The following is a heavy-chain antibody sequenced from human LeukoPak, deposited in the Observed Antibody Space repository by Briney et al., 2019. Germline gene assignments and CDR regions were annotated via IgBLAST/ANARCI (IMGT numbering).Heavy chain of an antibody. J-gene: IGHJ4*02. CDR1: GFTFASYA. V-gene: IGHV3-23*01. CDR3: AKDVRYTSTWYYFDY. CDR2: ITGYGGTT. D-gene: IGHD6-13*01. Sequence: PGGSLRLSCAASGFTFASYAMNWVRQAPGNGLEWISSITGYGGTTYYADSVKGRCTISRDNSKNTLYLQMNTLRAEDTAVYYCAKDVRYTSTWYYFDYWGQGTLVTVSS.